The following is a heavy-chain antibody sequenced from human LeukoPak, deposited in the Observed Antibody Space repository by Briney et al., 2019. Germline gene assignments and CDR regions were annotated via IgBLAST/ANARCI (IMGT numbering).Heavy chain of an antibody. Sequence: PSETLSLTCTVSGGSISSSSYYWGWIRQPPGKGLEWIGSLYYSGRTYYNPSLKSRVTISVDTSKNQFSLKLSSVTAADTAVYYCASHDYYYMDVWGKGTTVTISS. CDR3: ASHDYYYMDV. V-gene: IGHV4-39*01. CDR2: LYYSGRT. CDR1: GGSISSSSYY. J-gene: IGHJ6*03.